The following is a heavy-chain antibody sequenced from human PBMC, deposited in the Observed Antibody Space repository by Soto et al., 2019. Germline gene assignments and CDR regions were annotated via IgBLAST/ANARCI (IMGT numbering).Heavy chain of an antibody. Sequence: QVQLVQSGAEVKKPGSSVKVSCNVSGGTLSSYGFNWVRQAPGQGLEWMGGIIPMFGITNHTQKFQDRITISADASTNTAYMELKSLRADDTAIYYCASDRGSGLINWGQGALLTVSS. CDR1: GGTLSSYG. CDR3: ASDRGSGLIN. J-gene: IGHJ4*02. CDR2: IIPMFGIT. V-gene: IGHV1-69*12. D-gene: IGHD3-10*01.